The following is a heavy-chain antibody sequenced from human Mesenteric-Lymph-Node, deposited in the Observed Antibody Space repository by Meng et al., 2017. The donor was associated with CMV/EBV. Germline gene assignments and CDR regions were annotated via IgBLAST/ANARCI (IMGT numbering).Heavy chain of an antibody. D-gene: IGHD3-22*01. V-gene: IGHV4-59*08. Sequence: GSISSYYWSWIRQPPGKGLEWIGYIYYSGSTNYNPSLKSRVTISVDTSKNQFSLKLSSVTAADTAVYYCARHLQPSYYYDSSGPFDYWGQGTLVTVSS. CDR1: GSISSYY. CDR3: ARHLQPSYYYDSSGPFDY. J-gene: IGHJ4*02. CDR2: IYYSGST.